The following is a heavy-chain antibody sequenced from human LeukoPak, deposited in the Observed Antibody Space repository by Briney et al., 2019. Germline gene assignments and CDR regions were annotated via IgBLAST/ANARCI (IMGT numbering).Heavy chain of an antibody. CDR1: GFTFSSYA. CDR3: ARLGGYGDYVDC. D-gene: IGHD4-17*01. CDR2: ISSNGGST. V-gene: IGHV3-64*01. Sequence: GGSLRLSCAASGFTFSSYAMHWIRQAPGKGLEYVSAISSNGGSTYYANSVKGRFTISRDNSKNTLYLQMGSLRAEDMAVYYCARLGGYGDYVDCWGQGTLVTVSS. J-gene: IGHJ4*02.